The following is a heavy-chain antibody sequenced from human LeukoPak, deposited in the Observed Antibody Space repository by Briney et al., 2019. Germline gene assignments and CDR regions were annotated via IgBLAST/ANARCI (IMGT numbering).Heavy chain of an antibody. J-gene: IGHJ4*02. CDR2: IKSKTDGGTT. V-gene: IGHV3-15*01. D-gene: IGHD3-10*01. CDR3: TTVLLWFGEGQGY. Sequence: WIRQAPGKGLEWVGRIKSKTDGGTTDYAAPVKGRFTISRDDSKNTLYLQMNSLKTEDTAVYYCTTVLLWFGEGQGYWGQGTLVTVSS.